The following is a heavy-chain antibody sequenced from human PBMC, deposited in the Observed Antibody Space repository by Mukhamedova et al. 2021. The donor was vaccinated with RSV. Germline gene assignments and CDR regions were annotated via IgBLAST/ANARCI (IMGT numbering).Heavy chain of an antibody. CDR2: IYYSGSK. CDR3: ARDTYGDYGVDFFGMDG. V-gene: IGHV4-31*02. CDR1: GGYY. D-gene: IGHD4-17*01. J-gene: IGHJ6*02. Sequence: GGYYWTWIRQHPEKGLEWIGNIYYSGSKSYNPSLKSRVAISIDVSKSQFSLKLDSVTAADTAVYYCARDTYGDYGVDFFGMDGWG.